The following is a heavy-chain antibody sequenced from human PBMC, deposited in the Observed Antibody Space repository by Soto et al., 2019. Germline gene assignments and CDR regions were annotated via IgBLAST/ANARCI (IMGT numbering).Heavy chain of an antibody. CDR3: ARDTAPSTSFYYYGMDV. J-gene: IGHJ6*02. Sequence: QVLLVQSGAEVKKPGASVNVSCKASGYTFTGYYMHWVRQAPGQGLEWMGWINHNSGGTNYAQKFQGRVTMNRDTSISTAFRELSRLRSADTAVYYCARDTAPSTSFYYYGMDVWGQGTTVTVAS. CDR1: GYTFTGYY. CDR2: INHNSGGT. V-gene: IGHV1-2*02. D-gene: IGHD6-6*01.